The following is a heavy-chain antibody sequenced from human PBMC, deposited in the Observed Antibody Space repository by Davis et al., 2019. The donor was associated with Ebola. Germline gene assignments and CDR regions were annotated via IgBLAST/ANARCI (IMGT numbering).Heavy chain of an antibody. CDR1: GFTFSSYG. CDR2: ISDDGSNK. J-gene: IGHJ4*02. D-gene: IGHD3-9*01. V-gene: IGHV3-30*03. Sequence: PGGSLRLSCAASGFTFSSYGMHWVRQAPGKGLEWVAVISDDGSNKYYADSVKGRFTISRDNSKNTLYLQMNSLRAEDTAVYYCAREKYDILTGYYLDYWGQGTLVTVSS. CDR3: AREKYDILTGYYLDY.